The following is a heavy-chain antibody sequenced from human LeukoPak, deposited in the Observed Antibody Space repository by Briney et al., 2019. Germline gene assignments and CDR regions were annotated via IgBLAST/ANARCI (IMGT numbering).Heavy chain of an antibody. D-gene: IGHD3/OR15-3a*01. Sequence: SETLSLTCAVYGGSFSSYYWSWIRQPPGKGLEWIGYIYYSGSTNYNPSLKSRVTISVDTSKNQFSLKLSSVTAADTAVYYCARIPYPRTGFDPWGQGTLVTVSS. J-gene: IGHJ5*02. CDR3: ARIPYPRTGFDP. CDR1: GGSFSSYY. V-gene: IGHV4-59*01. CDR2: IYYSGST.